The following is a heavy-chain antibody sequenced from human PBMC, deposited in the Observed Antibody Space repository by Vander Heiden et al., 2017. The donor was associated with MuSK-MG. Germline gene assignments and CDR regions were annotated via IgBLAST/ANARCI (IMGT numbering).Heavy chain of an antibody. CDR1: GGTFRTYA. J-gene: IGHJ6*03. CDR2: VIPIFRTA. V-gene: IGHV1-69*01. D-gene: IGHD2-2*01. Sequence: QVQLVQSGAEVKKPGSSVKVSCQASGGTFRTYAISWVRQAPGQGLEWIGGVIPIFRTANYAQKFQGRVTITADESATTAYMEMSSLRYEDTAVYYCAGDGCSSSVCYGGIYYHSMDVWGEGTTVTVS. CDR3: AGDGCSSSVCYGGIYYHSMDV.